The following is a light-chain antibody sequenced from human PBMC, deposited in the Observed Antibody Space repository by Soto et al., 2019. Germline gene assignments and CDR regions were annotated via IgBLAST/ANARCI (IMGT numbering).Light chain of an antibody. V-gene: IGKV1-39*01. CDR1: QSISNF. CDR3: QQSYSTPLT. Sequence: DIQMTQSPSSLSASVGDRVIITCRASQSISNFLNWYQQKPGKAPNLLIYVASTLQSGVPSRFSGSGSGADFTLTISSLQPEDFATYYCQQSYSTPLTFGGGTKVEIK. CDR2: VAS. J-gene: IGKJ4*01.